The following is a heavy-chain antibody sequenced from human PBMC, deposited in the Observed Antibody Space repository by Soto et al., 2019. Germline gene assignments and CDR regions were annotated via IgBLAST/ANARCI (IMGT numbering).Heavy chain of an antibody. J-gene: IGHJ4*02. Sequence: QVQLQQWGAGLLKPSETLSLTCAVYGGSFSGYYWSWIRQPPGKGLEWIGEINHSGSTNYNPSLKSRVTISVHTSKNQFSLKLSSVTAADTAVYYCARGHGYSYGYYYWGQGTLVTVSS. CDR3: ARGHGYSYGYYY. V-gene: IGHV4-34*01. CDR1: GGSFSGYY. CDR2: INHSGST. D-gene: IGHD5-18*01.